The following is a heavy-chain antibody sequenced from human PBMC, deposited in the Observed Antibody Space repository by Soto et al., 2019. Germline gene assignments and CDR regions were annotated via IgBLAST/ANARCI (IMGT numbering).Heavy chain of an antibody. CDR2: IYHSESA. Sequence: SETLSLTCGVSGDSIISNNWWTWVRQPPGKGLEWVGEIYHSESANYNPSLKRRVTISLDKSRNQFSLSLASVTAADAAVYFRARGTYITGRFALDIWGQGTMVTVSS. J-gene: IGHJ3*02. V-gene: IGHV4-4*02. CDR3: ARGTYITGRFALDI. D-gene: IGHD6-19*01. CDR1: GDSIISNNW.